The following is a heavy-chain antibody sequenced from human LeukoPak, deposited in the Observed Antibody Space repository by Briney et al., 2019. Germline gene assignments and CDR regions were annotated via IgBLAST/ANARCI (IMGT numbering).Heavy chain of an antibody. Sequence: SETLSLTCTVSGGSISSGGYYWSWIRQPPGKGLEWIGYIYHSGSTYYNPSLKSRVTISVDRSKNQFSLKLSSVTAADTAVYYCARGYDGYEYDYWGQGTLVTVSS. D-gene: IGHD5-12*01. CDR1: GGSISSGGYY. CDR3: ARGYDGYEYDY. J-gene: IGHJ4*02. V-gene: IGHV4-30-2*01. CDR2: IYHSGST.